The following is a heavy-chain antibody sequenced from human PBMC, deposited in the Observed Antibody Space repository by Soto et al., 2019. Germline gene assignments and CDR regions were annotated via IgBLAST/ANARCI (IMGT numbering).Heavy chain of an antibody. CDR2: IRSKANSYAT. Sequence: EVQLVESGGGLVQPGGSLKLSCAASGFTFSGSAMHWVRQASGKGLEWVGRIRSKANSYATAYAASVKGRFTISRDDSKNTAYLQMNSLKTEDTAVYYCTSLRCSGGSCYSSDYWGQGTLVTVSS. J-gene: IGHJ4*02. V-gene: IGHV3-73*02. CDR3: TSLRCSGGSCYSSDY. D-gene: IGHD2-15*01. CDR1: GFTFSGSA.